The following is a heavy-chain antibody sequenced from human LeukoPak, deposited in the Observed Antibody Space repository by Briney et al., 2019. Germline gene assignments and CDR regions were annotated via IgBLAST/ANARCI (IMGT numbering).Heavy chain of an antibody. Sequence: SETLSLTCTVSGGSISDYYWSRIRRPPGNGLEWIGYIYYSGSTYYNPSLKSRVTISVDTSKNQFSLKLSSVTAADTAVYYCARGPAVRVPYFDYWGQGTLVTVSS. CDR1: GGSISDYY. D-gene: IGHD3-10*01. J-gene: IGHJ4*02. CDR3: ARGPAVRVPYFDY. V-gene: IGHV4-59*12. CDR2: IYYSGST.